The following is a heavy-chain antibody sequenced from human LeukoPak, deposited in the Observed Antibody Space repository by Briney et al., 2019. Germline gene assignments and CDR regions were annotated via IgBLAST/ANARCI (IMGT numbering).Heavy chain of an antibody. Sequence: ASVKVFCKASGYTFTGYYMNWVRQAPGQGLEWMGWINPNSGGTNYAQKFQGRVTMTRDTSISTAYMELSRLRSDDTAVYYCARPLLYSYGYFDYWGQGTLVTVSS. CDR1: GYTFTGYY. J-gene: IGHJ4*02. CDR3: ARPLLYSYGYFDY. D-gene: IGHD5-18*01. V-gene: IGHV1-2*02. CDR2: INPNSGGT.